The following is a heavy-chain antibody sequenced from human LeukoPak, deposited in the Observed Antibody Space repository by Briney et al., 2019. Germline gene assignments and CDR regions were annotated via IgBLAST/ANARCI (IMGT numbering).Heavy chain of an antibody. CDR2: IYYSGST. CDR3: ARDYYDSSGYPGIDY. V-gene: IGHV4-59*01. Sequence: SETLSLTCTVSGGSISSYYWSWIRQPPGKGLEWIGYIYYSGSTNYNPSLKSRVTISVDTSKNQFSLKLSSVTAADTAVYYCARDYYDSSGYPGIDYWGQGTLVTVSS. J-gene: IGHJ4*02. CDR1: GGSISSYY. D-gene: IGHD3-22*01.